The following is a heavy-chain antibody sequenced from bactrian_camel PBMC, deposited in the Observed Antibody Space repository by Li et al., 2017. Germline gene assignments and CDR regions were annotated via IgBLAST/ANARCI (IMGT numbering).Heavy chain of an antibody. D-gene: IGHD2*01. CDR3: AARTDSDCGIWYLATAGYFRY. V-gene: IGHV3S55*01. CDR2: ILTHGAA. J-gene: IGHJ4*01. CDR1: GRTFEDPA. Sequence: HVQLVESGGGAVQAGGYLRLSCTAVSGRTFEDPAMAWYRQAPGNECEFVSAILTHGAAYYADAVKGRFTISQDNTKSTIYLQIDSLKPDDTAMYYCAARTDSDCGIWYLATAGYFRYWGQGTQVTVS.